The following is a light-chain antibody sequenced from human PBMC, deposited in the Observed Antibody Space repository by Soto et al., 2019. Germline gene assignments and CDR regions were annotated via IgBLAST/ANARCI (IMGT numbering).Light chain of an antibody. J-gene: IGLJ1*01. Sequence: QSVLTQPPSASGTPGQRVTISCSGSSSNIGSNYVYWYQQLPGTAPTLLIYRNNQRPSGVPDRFSGSKSGTSPSLAISGLRTEDEADYYCAAWDDSLSGYVFGTGTKLTVL. CDR1: SSNIGSNY. CDR3: AAWDDSLSGYV. V-gene: IGLV1-47*01. CDR2: RNN.